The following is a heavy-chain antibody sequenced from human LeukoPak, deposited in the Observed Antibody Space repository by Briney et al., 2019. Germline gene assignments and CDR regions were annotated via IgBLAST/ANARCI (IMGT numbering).Heavy chain of an antibody. J-gene: IGHJ4*02. CDR2: ISYDGSNK. V-gene: IGHV3-30*03. Sequence: PGGSLRLSCAASGFTFSSYGMHWVRQAPGKGLEWVAVISYDGSNKYYADSVKGRFTISRDNSKNTLYLQMNSLRAGDTAVYYCAVDIVVVVAATDFDYWGQGTLVTVSS. CDR3: AVDIVVVVAATDFDY. D-gene: IGHD2-15*01. CDR1: GFTFSSYG.